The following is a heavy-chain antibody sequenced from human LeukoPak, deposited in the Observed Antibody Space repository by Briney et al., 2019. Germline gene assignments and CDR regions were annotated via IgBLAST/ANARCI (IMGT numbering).Heavy chain of an antibody. V-gene: IGHV1-69*13. CDR2: IIPIFGTA. CDR1: GGTFISYA. CDR3: AREREWVTTYYYYYYGMDV. Sequence: ASVKVSCKASGGTFISYAISWVRQAPGQGLEWMGGIIPIFGTANYAQKFQGRVTITADESTSTAYMELSSLRSEDTAVYYCAREREWVTTYYYYYYGMDVWGQGTTVTVSS. D-gene: IGHD3-3*01. J-gene: IGHJ6*02.